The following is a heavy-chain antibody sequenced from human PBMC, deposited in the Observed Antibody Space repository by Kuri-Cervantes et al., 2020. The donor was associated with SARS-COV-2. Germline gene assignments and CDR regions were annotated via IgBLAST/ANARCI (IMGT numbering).Heavy chain of an antibody. CDR3: TPLLAPLDY. CDR1: GFAFSNLW. D-gene: IGHD2-15*01. J-gene: IGHJ4*02. CDR2: ISSDGTKT. V-gene: IGHV3-74*01. Sequence: GESLKISCAVSGFAFSNLWMHWVRRVPGKGMVWVSEISSDGTKTNYVDSVRGRFTISRDNAKSTLFLQMNSLRAEDTAVYFCTPLLAPLDYWGQGTLVTVSS.